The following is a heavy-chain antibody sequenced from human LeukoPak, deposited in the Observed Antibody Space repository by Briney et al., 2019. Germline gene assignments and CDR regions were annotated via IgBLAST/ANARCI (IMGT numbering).Heavy chain of an antibody. CDR2: FYSGGST. CDR3: AKIAFGGIIVIGGGYFDY. D-gene: IGHD3-16*02. Sequence: GGSLRLSCAVSGFTVSNNYMSWVRQPPGKALEWVSVFYSGGSTFYADSVKGRFTISRDNSKNTLYLQMNSLRAEDTAVYYCAKIAFGGIIVIGGGYFDYWGQGTLVTVSS. J-gene: IGHJ4*02. V-gene: IGHV3-53*01. CDR1: GFTVSNNY.